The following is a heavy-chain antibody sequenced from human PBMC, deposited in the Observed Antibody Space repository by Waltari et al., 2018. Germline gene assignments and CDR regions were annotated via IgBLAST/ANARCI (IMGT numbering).Heavy chain of an antibody. Sequence: DVQLVQSGADVKKPGATVKISCTASGYTFTDYYMHWLQQAPGKGLEWMGRVDPEDGETIYAEKFQGRVTITADTSTDTAYMELSSLRSEDTAVYYCATPFSEGAFDPWGQGTLVTVSS. CDR2: VDPEDGET. J-gene: IGHJ5*02. V-gene: IGHV1-69-2*01. CDR1: GYTFTDYY. CDR3: ATPFSEGAFDP. D-gene: IGHD3-10*01.